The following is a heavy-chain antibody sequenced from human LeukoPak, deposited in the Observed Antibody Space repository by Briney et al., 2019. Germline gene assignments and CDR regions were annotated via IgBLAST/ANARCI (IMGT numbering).Heavy chain of an antibody. CDR3: ASQGYCSSTSCYTLFRHEYFQH. Sequence: SETLSLTCTVSGGSISSSSYYWGWIRQPPGKGLEWIGSIYYSGCTYYNPSLKSRVTISVDTSKNQFSLKLSSVTAADTAVYYCASQGYCSSTSCYTLFRHEYFQHWGQGTLVTVSS. V-gene: IGHV4-39*01. CDR1: GGSISSSSYY. J-gene: IGHJ1*01. D-gene: IGHD2-2*02. CDR2: IYYSGCT.